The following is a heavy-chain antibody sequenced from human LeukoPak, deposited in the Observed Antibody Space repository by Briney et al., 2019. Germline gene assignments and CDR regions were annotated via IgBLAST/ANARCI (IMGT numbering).Heavy chain of an antibody. CDR2: IIQGGST. J-gene: IGHJ2*01. D-gene: IGHD2-21*02. Sequence: KPSETLSLTCAVYGGPFSGYYWSWIRQSPGKGLEWIGEIIQGGSTTYKPSLKGRVTISVDTSKTQFSLKLSSVTAADTAVYYCARGKEYCGGDCFSSWYFDLWGRGTLVTVS. CDR3: ARGKEYCGGDCFSSWYFDL. CDR1: GGPFSGYY. V-gene: IGHV4-34*01.